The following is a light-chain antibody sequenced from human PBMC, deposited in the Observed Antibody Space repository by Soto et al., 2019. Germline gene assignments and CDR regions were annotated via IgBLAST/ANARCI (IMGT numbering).Light chain of an antibody. CDR2: GAS. V-gene: IGKV1-39*01. J-gene: IGKJ1*01. Sequence: DIQMTQSPSSLSASVGDRVTITCRASQTISKYLNWYQHKPGKGPKLLIYGASTLQSGVPSRFSGSGSGTDFTLTISSLQPEDVATYYCQQSNRIPPWTFGQGTKV. CDR1: QTISKY. CDR3: QQSNRIPPWT.